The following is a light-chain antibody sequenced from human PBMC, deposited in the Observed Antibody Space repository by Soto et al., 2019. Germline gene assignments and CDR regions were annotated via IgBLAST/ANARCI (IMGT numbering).Light chain of an antibody. J-gene: IGKJ2*01. CDR3: QQDGSSPYT. CDR1: QTVNRIY. V-gene: IGKV3-20*01. Sequence: EIVLTQSPGTLSLSPGERATLSCRASQTVNRIYLAWYQQKPGQAPSLLIYGASSRAAGIPDRFSGGGSGTDFTLAISSLEAEDFPVYYCQQDGSSPYTFGRGTNLEIK. CDR2: GAS.